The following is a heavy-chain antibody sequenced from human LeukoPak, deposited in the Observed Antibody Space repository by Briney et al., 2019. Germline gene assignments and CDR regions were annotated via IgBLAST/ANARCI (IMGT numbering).Heavy chain of an antibody. CDR3: ARRGEHYYDSSKNGMDV. CDR2: ISAYNGNT. D-gene: IGHD3-22*01. CDR1: GYTFTSYG. V-gene: IGHV1-18*04. Sequence: ASVKVSCKASGYTFTSYGISWVRQAPGQGLEWMGWISAYNGNTNYAQKLQGRVTMTTDTPTSTAYMELRSLRSEDTAVYYCARRGEHYYDSSKNGMDVWGQGTTVTVSS. J-gene: IGHJ6*02.